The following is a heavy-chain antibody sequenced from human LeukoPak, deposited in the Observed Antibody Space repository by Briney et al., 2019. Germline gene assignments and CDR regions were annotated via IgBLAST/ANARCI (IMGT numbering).Heavy chain of an antibody. J-gene: IGHJ4*02. CDR1: GFIFSRYS. D-gene: IGHD6-13*01. V-gene: IGHV3-23*01. CDR3: ARRLPAVGSTDFFDC. Sequence: GGSQRLSRAACGFIFSRYSMSWVGQAPGERMEWVSAISPSGDSTSYPDSVKGRFTISRDNSRNTLYLQMNSLSAGDTAVYYCARRLPAVGSTDFFDCWGQGALVTVSS. CDR2: ISPSGDST.